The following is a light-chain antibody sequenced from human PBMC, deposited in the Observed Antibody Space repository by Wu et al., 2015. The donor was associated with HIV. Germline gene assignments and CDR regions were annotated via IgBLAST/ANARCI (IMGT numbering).Light chain of an antibody. CDR3: QQYSDYPFT. V-gene: IGKV1-5*03. CDR1: QSISGF. Sequence: DIQMTQSPSTLSASVGDRVTITCRASQSISGFLAWYRQQPGKAPKVLIYKASNLQSGVPSRFSGSGSGTGFTLTISSLRPDDFAIYYCQQYSDYPFTFGQGTNLEIK. J-gene: IGKJ2*01. CDR2: KAS.